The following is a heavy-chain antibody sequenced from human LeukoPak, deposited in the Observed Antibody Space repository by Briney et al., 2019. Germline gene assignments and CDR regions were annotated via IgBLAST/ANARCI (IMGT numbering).Heavy chain of an antibody. CDR1: GFTFSSFG. D-gene: IGHD3/OR15-3a*01. CDR2: IWYDGSNK. CDR3: ARESEKGTVRMDV. Sequence: SLRLSCAASGFTFSSFGMHWVRQAPGKGLEWVAVIWYDGSNKYYADSVKGRFTISRDNSKNTLYLQMNSLRAEDTAVYYCARESEKGTVRMDVWGQGTTVTVSS. J-gene: IGHJ6*02. V-gene: IGHV3-33*01.